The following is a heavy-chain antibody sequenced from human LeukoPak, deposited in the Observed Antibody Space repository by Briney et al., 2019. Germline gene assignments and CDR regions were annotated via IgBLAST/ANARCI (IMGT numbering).Heavy chain of an antibody. Sequence: PGGSLRLSCAASGFTFSSYAMHWVRQAPGKGLEYVSGISSNGGSTYYANSVKGRFTISRDNSKNTLYLQMDSLRAEDMAVYYCARGYYGSGSHYNDPVGYWGQGTLVTVSS. CDR3: ARGYYGSGSHYNDPVGY. CDR2: ISSNGGST. D-gene: IGHD3-10*01. J-gene: IGHJ4*02. V-gene: IGHV3-64*01. CDR1: GFTFSSYA.